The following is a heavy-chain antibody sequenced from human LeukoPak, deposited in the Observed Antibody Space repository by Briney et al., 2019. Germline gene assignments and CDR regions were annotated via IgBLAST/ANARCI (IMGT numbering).Heavy chain of an antibody. D-gene: IGHD2-2*01. CDR1: GFTFSNAW. CDR2: IRSKANSYAT. Sequence: GGSLRLSCAASGFTFSNAWMSWVRQAPGKGLEWVGRIRSKANSYATAYAASVKGRFTISRDDSKNTAYLQMNSLKTEDTAVYYCTRSYCSSTSCYPNDYWGQGTLVTVSS. V-gene: IGHV3-73*01. J-gene: IGHJ4*02. CDR3: TRSYCSSTSCYPNDY.